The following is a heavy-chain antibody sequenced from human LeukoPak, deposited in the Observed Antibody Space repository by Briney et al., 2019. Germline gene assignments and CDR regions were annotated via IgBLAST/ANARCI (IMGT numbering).Heavy chain of an antibody. CDR3: AREAVAGRGAFDI. D-gene: IGHD6-19*01. CDR2: ISSSSSYI. Sequence: GGSLRLSCAASGFTFSSYSMNWVRQAPGKGLEWVSSISSSSSYIYYADSVKGRFTISSDKAKNFPYLQMNSLRAQDTAVYYCAREAVAGRGAFDIWGQGTMVTVSS. V-gene: IGHV3-21*01. CDR1: GFTFSSYS. J-gene: IGHJ3*02.